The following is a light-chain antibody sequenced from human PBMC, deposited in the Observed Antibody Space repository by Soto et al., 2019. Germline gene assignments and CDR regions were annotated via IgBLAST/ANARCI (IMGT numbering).Light chain of an antibody. CDR2: GAS. Sequence: DIQMTQSPSSLSASVGDRVTITCRASQPIVNYLNWYQQKPGKVPRLLVYGASTLQSGVSSRFSGSGSGTDFTLTIRNLQPEDFAYYYCQQSYGLPGAFGQGTKLE. J-gene: IGKJ2*01. V-gene: IGKV1-39*01. CDR3: QQSYGLPGA. CDR1: QPIVNY.